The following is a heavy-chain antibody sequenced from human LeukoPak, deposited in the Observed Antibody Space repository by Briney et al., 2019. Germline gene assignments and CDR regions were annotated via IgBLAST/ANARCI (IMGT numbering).Heavy chain of an antibody. J-gene: IGHJ3*02. CDR1: GFTFSSYS. CDR3: ARDQNSGSYSRGAFDI. D-gene: IGHD1-26*01. V-gene: IGHV3-21*01. CDR2: ISSSSSYI. Sequence: PGGSLRLSCAASGFTFSSYSMNWVRQAPGKGLEWVSSISSSSSYIYYAGSVKGRFTISRDNAKNSLYLQMNSLRAEDTAVYYCARDQNSGSYSRGAFDIWGQGTMVTVSS.